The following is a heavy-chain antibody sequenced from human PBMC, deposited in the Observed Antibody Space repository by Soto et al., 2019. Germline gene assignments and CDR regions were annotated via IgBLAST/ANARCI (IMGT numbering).Heavy chain of an antibody. Sequence: ASVKVSCKASGYTFTSYAMHWVRQAPGQRLEWMGWINAGNGNTKYSQKFQGRVTITRDTSASTAYMELSSLRSEDTAVYYRARGGVANYYDSSGFLGYWGKGPLVTVSS. CDR3: ARGGVANYYDSSGFLGY. CDR2: INAGNGNT. V-gene: IGHV1-3*01. CDR1: GYTFTSYA. D-gene: IGHD3-22*01. J-gene: IGHJ4*02.